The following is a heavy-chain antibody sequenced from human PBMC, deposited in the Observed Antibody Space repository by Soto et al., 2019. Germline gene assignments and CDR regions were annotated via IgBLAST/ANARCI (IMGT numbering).Heavy chain of an antibody. J-gene: IGHJ4*02. CDR3: ARGLYCSGGGCRPYDY. D-gene: IGHD2-15*01. CDR2: MNPNSGNT. V-gene: IGHV1-8*01. CDR1: GYRHTGYD. Sequence: XSVQWSRRACGYRHTGYDINWLRQAAGQGLAWMGWMNPNSGNTGYAQKFQGRVTMTRNTSISTAYRELSSLRSADTAVYYCARGLYCSGGGCRPYDYWGQGHLVTVSS.